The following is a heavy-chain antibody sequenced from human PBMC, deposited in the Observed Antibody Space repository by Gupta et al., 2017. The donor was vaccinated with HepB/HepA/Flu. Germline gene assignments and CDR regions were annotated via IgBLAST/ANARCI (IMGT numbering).Heavy chain of an antibody. D-gene: IGHD2-15*01. J-gene: IGHJ4*02. V-gene: IGHV4-39*01. Sequence: QLQLQESGPGLVKPSEPLSLTCTVSGGSMNSTYYYWGWIRQPPGKGLESIGNIYYTGITHYNPSLKTRVTISVDTSKSQFSLKLSSVTAADTAVYYCARLVRGGSFSEPDYWGQGTLVTVSS. CDR1: GGSMNSTYYY. CDR3: ARLVRGGSFSEPDY. CDR2: IYYTGIT.